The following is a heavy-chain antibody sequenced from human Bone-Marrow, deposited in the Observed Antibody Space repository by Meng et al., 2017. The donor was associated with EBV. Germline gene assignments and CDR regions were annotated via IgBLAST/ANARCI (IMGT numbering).Heavy chain of an antibody. CDR3: ASESGRGYTPDY. V-gene: IGHV1-69*01. J-gene: IGHJ4*02. D-gene: IGHD3-10*01. CDR1: GGTFNSDA. CDR2: LIPMFGAP. Sequence: QVQLVQSGAEVKMPGXSVKVSCKTSGGTFNSDAVSWLRQAPGQGLEWMGGLIPMFGAPNYAQKFQDRVTITADESTSTHYMELSSLRSEDTAVYYCASESGRGYTPDYWGQGTLVTVSS.